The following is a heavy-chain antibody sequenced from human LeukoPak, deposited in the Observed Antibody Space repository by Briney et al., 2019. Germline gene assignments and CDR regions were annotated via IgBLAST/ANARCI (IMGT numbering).Heavy chain of an antibody. D-gene: IGHD3-22*01. J-gene: IGHJ4*02. V-gene: IGHV3-30*02. CDR3: TRGKTFITMIVGDDY. Sequence: PGGSLRLSCAASGFTFSSYGMHWVRQAPGKGLEWVAFIRYDGSNKYYADSVKGRFTISRDNSKNTLYLQMNSLKTEDTAVYYCTRGKTFITMIVGDDYWGQGTLVTVSS. CDR1: GFTFSSYG. CDR2: IRYDGSNK.